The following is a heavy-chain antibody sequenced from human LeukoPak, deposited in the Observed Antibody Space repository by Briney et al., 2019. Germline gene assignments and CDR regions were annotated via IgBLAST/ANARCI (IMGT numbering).Heavy chain of an antibody. J-gene: IGHJ4*02. V-gene: IGHV4-34*01. CDR1: VWSFSYYY. Sequence: SETLSLTCPVNVWSFSYYYWGWIRQPPGKGLEWIGEINHSGGTNYNPSLKSRVTISVDTSKNQFSLKLSSVTPADTAVYYCARAKDFGLRAYYVGYGGQGNLVTVSS. CDR3: ARAKDFGLRAYYVGY. CDR2: INHSGGT. D-gene: IGHD3/OR15-3a*01.